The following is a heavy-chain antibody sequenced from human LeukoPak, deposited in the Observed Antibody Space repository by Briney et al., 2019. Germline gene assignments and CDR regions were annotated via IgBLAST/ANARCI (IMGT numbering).Heavy chain of an antibody. CDR2: IYHSGST. CDR1: GYSISSGYY. V-gene: IGHV4-38-2*01. Sequence: APTLSLTCAVSGYSISSGYYWGWIRQPPGKGREWIGRIYHSGSTYYNPSLKSRVTISVDTSKIQFSQKLNSVTAAATAVYYCVSPSQWDSHNCDYWGQGTLVTVSS. J-gene: IGHJ4*02. D-gene: IGHD1-26*01. CDR3: VSPSQWDSHNCDY.